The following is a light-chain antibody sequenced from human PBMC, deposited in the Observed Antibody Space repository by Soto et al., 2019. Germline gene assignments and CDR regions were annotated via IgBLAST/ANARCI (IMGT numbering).Light chain of an antibody. CDR2: GAS. CDR1: QSVSSN. J-gene: IGKJ2*01. CDR3: HQYNNWPPYT. Sequence: EIVLTQSPGTLSLSPGEGATLSCRASQSVSSNLAWYQQKPGQAPRLLIYGASTRATGIPARFSGSGSGTEFTLTISSLQSEDFAVYFCHQYNNWPPYTFGQGTKVDIK. V-gene: IGKV3-15*01.